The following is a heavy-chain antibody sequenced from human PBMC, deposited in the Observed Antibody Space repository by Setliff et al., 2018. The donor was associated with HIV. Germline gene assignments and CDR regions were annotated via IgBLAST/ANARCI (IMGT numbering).Heavy chain of an antibody. J-gene: IGHJ3*02. CDR2: INPNRGGT. D-gene: IGHD2-15*01. Sequence: ASVKVSCKASGYSFTDYYMHWVRQAPGQGLEWMGWINPNRGGTNYAQILQGRVTVTTDTSTSTAYMELRSLRSDDTAVYYCARAGGFCNAATCLRGYDAFDIWGQGTTVTVSS. CDR1: GYSFTDYY. CDR3: ARAGGFCNAATCLRGYDAFDI. V-gene: IGHV1-2*02.